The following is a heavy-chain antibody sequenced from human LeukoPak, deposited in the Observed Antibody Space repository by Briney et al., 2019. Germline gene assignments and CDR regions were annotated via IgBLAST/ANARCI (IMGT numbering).Heavy chain of an antibody. V-gene: IGHV4-34*01. CDR2: INHSGST. Sequence: SSETLSLTCAVYGGSFSGYYWSWIRQPPGKGLEWIGEINHSGSTNYNPSLKSRVIISVDTSKNQFSLKLSSVTAADTAVYYCARVLYSSSPFDYWGQGTLVTVSS. D-gene: IGHD6-6*01. CDR1: GGSFSGYY. J-gene: IGHJ4*02. CDR3: ARVLYSSSPFDY.